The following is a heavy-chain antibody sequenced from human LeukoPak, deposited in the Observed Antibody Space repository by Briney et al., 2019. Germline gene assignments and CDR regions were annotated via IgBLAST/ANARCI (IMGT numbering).Heavy chain of an antibody. CDR1: GFIFSSYA. CDR3: ARGQRAAASFDY. Sequence: GGSLRLSCAGSGFIFSSYAMSWVRQAPGKGLEWVSLIYLGGSTYHADSVKGRFTISRDNSKNTLYLQMNSLRADDTAVYYCARGQRAAASFDYWGQGTLVTVSS. D-gene: IGHD6-13*01. V-gene: IGHV3-66*01. J-gene: IGHJ4*02. CDR2: IYLGGST.